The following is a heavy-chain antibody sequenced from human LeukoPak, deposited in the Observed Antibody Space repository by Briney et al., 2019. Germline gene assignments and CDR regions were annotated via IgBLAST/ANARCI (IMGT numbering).Heavy chain of an antibody. Sequence: GGSLRLSCAASGFSFSSYWMHWVRQVPGKGLVWVSRITSDGSSTSYADSVKGRFTLSRVNVKNMLYLQMDSLRVEDTAVYYCARGRAVSCDYWGQGALVTVSS. CDR1: GFSFSSYW. D-gene: IGHD2-21*01. V-gene: IGHV3-74*01. CDR3: ARGRAVSCDY. J-gene: IGHJ4*02. CDR2: ITSDGSST.